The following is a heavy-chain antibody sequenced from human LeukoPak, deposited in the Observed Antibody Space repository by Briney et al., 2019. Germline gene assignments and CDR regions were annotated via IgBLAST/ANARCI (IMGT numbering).Heavy chain of an antibody. D-gene: IGHD1-1*01. J-gene: IGHJ3*01. CDR2: ISVDSVDV. CDR3: TKASGYNWNDRDAFDV. CDR1: VVTSYAYV. V-gene: IGHV3-9*02. Sequence: SLRLSCMPPVVTSYAYVMHSVRQAPGEGLEWGAGISVDSVDVAYAETVKGRFSTSRENAENSLYLQMCGLVSEETPLYYITKASGYNWNDRDAFDVWGQGAMVTVSS.